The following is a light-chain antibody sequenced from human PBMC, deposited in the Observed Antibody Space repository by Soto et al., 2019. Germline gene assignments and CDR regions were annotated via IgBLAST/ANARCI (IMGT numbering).Light chain of an antibody. CDR1: QGVSSY. J-gene: IGKJ4*02. CDR2: GAS. Sequence: PATLSWSPGEGASLSFRASQGVSSYLAWYQQKPGQAPGLLIYGASTRTTGIPARFSGSGSGTEFTLTISSLQSEDFAVYYCQQYNDWPRTFGEGTKVDIK. V-gene: IGKV3-15*01. CDR3: QQYNDWPRT.